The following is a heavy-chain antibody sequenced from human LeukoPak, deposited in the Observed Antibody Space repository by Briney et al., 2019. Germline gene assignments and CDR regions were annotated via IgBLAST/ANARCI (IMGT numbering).Heavy chain of an antibody. J-gene: IGHJ4*02. D-gene: IGHD3-9*01. V-gene: IGHV3-21*01. CDR2: ISSSSSYI. CDR3: AKVDFDWLPDY. CDR1: VFTFSSYS. Sequence: GGSLRLSCAASVFTFSSYSMNWVRQAPGKGLEWVSSISSSSSYIYYADSVKGRFTISRDNAKNSLYLQMNSLRAEDTAVYYCAKVDFDWLPDYWGQGTLVTVSS.